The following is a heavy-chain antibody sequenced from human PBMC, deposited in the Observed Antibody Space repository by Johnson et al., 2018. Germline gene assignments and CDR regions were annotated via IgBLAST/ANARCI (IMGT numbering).Heavy chain of an antibody. CDR2: IIPIFGTA. Sequence: QVQLVQSGAEVKKPGSSVKVSCKASGGTFSSYAISWVRQAPGQGLEWMGGIIPIFGTANYAQKFQGRVTITADESTSTAYMELSSLRSEDTAVYYCASTPPGYSYGMTRDAFDIWGQGTMVTVSS. D-gene: IGHD5-18*01. CDR1: GGTFSSYA. CDR3: ASTPPGYSYGMTRDAFDI. J-gene: IGHJ3*02. V-gene: IGHV1-69*01.